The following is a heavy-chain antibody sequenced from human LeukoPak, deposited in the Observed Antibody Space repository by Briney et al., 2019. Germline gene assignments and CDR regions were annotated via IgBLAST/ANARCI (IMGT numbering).Heavy chain of an antibody. D-gene: IGHD2-15*01. CDR2: INPSGGST. V-gene: IGHV1-46*01. CDR1: GYTFTSYY. J-gene: IGHJ4*02. Sequence: ASVKVSRKASGYTFTSYYMHWVRQAPGQGLEWMGIINPSGGSTSYAQKFQGRVTMTRDTSTSTVYMELNSLRAEDTAVYYCAKDLWGFVEVAAILDYWGQGTLVTVSS. CDR3: AKDLWGFVEVAAILDY.